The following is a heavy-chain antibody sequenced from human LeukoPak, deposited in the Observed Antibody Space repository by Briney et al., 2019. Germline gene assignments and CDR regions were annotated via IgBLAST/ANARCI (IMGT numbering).Heavy chain of an antibody. J-gene: IGHJ4*02. V-gene: IGHV4-34*01. Sequence: PSETLSLTCAVYGGSFSGYYWSWIRQPPGKGLEWIGEINHSGSTNYNPSLKSRVTISVDTSKNQFSLKLSSVTAADTAVYYCARHPGGSADYWGQGTLVTVSS. CDR2: INHSGST. CDR3: ARHPGGSADY. D-gene: IGHD1-26*01. CDR1: GGSFSGYY.